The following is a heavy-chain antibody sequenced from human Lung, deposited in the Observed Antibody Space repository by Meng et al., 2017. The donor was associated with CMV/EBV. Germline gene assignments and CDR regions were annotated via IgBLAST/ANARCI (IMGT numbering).Heavy chain of an antibody. CDR3: VRDILRVGITYYFDY. CDR2: ISGDGSDL. Sequence: GGSLRLSCAASGFPFSNYYMSWIRLAPGKGLEWISYISGDGSDLFYGDSVRGRITISRDNAKNSLYLQINSLRVEDTAVYYCVRDILRVGITYYFDYWGQGTLVTVSS. V-gene: IGHV3-11*04. D-gene: IGHD1-26*01. J-gene: IGHJ4*02. CDR1: GFPFSNYY.